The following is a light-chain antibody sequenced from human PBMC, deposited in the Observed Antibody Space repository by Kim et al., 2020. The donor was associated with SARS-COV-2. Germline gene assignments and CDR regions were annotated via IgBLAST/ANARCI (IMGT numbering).Light chain of an antibody. CDR3: QSYDSSLSDVV. Sequence: QRVTISCPGSRSNIGAGYEGHWNKQLPETAPKLLIYGNSNRPSGVPDRCSGSKSGTSASLAITGLQAEDEADYYCQSYDSSLSDVVFGGGTKLTVL. J-gene: IGLJ2*01. CDR2: GNS. V-gene: IGLV1-40*01. CDR1: RSNIGAGYE.